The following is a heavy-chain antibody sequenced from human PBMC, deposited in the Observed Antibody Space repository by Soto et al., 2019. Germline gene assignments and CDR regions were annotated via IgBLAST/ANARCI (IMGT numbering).Heavy chain of an antibody. CDR1: GFTFSSYA. D-gene: IGHD6-13*01. CDR3: ASPPLSRPYSSSWQERLDY. Sequence: GGSLRLSCAASGFTFSSYAMHWVRQAPGKGLEWVAVISYDGSNKYYADSVKGRFTISRDNSKNTLYLQMNSLKAEDMAVYYCASPPLSRPYSSSWQERLDYWGQGTLVTVSS. J-gene: IGHJ4*02. V-gene: IGHV3-30-3*01. CDR2: ISYDGSNK.